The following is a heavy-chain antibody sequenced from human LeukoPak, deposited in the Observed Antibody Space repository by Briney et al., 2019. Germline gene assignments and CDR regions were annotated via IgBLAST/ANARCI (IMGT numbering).Heavy chain of an antibody. Sequence: GGSLRLSCEASGFTFGSHAMYWIRQAPGKGLEWVAGIFGSGGSPHYADPVKGRFTISRDNSRNTVYLQINSLRAEDTAVYYCGKTTVGYSSGQKPAWPVDYWGQGTLVTVSS. CDR2: IFGSGGSP. J-gene: IGHJ4*02. V-gene: IGHV3-23*01. CDR3: GKTTVGYSSGQKPAWPVDY. D-gene: IGHD5-18*01. CDR1: GFTFGSHA.